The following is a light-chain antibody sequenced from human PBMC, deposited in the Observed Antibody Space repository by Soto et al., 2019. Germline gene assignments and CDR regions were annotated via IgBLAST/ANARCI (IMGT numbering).Light chain of an antibody. CDR2: VKSDGSH. CDR3: QTWGTGIRV. V-gene: IGLV4-69*01. J-gene: IGLJ2*01. Sequence: QSVLTQSPSASASLGDSVKVTCTLSSGHGDYAIAWLQRQPQRAPRYLMKVKSDGSHINGDGIPDRFSGSSSGAERYLTISSLQSEDEADYYCQTWGTGIRVFGGGTKLTVL. CDR1: SGHGDYA.